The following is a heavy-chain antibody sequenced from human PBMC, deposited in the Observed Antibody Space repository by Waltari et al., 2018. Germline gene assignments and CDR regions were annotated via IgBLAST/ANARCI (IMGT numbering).Heavy chain of an antibody. Sequence: EVQLLESGGGLVQPGGSLRLSCAASGFTFSNYAMNWARQAPGKGLEWVSGINDSGGNTYYADSVRGRLTISRDNSKNTLYLQMNSLRAEDTAVYYCASESYQYEGRWGNWFDTWGQGTPVTVSS. CDR1: GFTFSNYA. J-gene: IGHJ5*02. CDR3: ASESYQYEGRWGNWFDT. D-gene: IGHD3-22*01. V-gene: IGHV3-23*01. CDR2: INDSGGNT.